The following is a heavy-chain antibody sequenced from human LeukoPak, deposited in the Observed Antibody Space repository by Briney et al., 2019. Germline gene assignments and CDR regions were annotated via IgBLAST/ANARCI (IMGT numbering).Heavy chain of an antibody. CDR2: IYDSGYT. CDR1: GDSISSVHF. CDR3: ASGGFKRHFDY. D-gene: IGHD3-10*01. J-gene: IGHJ4*02. Sequence: SETLSLTCTVSGDSISSVHFWGWIRQPPGKGLEFIGSIYDSGYTYYNPSLKSRVTISIDTSKNQFSLQLNSVTPEDTALYYCASGGFKRHFDYWGQGTLVTVSS. V-gene: IGHV4-38-2*02.